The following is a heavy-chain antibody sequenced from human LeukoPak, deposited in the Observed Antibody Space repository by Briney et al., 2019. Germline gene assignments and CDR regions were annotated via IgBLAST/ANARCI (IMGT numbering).Heavy chain of an antibody. J-gene: IGHJ4*02. Sequence: PSETLSLTCTVSGGSISSFYWSWIRQPPGKGLEWIGYIYYSGITNYNPSLKSRVTISVDTSKNQFSLKLSSVTAADTAVYYCASQYCSSTSCPRAFDYWGQGTLVTVSS. CDR1: GGSISSFY. CDR2: IYYSGIT. CDR3: ASQYCSSTSCPRAFDY. V-gene: IGHV4-59*01. D-gene: IGHD2-2*01.